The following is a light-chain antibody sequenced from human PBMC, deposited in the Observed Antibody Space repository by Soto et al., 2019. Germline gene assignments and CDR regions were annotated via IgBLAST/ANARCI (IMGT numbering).Light chain of an antibody. J-gene: IGKJ3*01. CDR2: DAS. Sequence: EIVLTQSPATLSLSPGERATLSCRASQSVSSYLAWYQQKPGQAPRLLIYDASNRATGIPDRFSGSGSGTDFTLTISRLEPEDFAVYFCQQYGGSPLFTFGPGTKVDFK. CDR1: QSVSSY. CDR3: QQYGGSPLFT. V-gene: IGKV3-20*01.